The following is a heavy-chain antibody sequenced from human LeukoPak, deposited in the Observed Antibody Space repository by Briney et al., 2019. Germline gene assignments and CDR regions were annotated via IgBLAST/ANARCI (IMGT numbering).Heavy chain of an antibody. J-gene: IGHJ6*02. Sequence: GGSLRLSCAASGFTFSSYEMNWVRQAPGKGLEWVLYISSSGSTIYYADSVKGRFTISRDNAKNSLYLQMNSLRAEDTAVYYCARERDCSSTSCYYYYGMDVWGQGTTVTVSS. CDR3: ARERDCSSTSCYYYYGMDV. D-gene: IGHD2-2*01. CDR1: GFTFSSYE. V-gene: IGHV3-48*03. CDR2: ISSSGSTI.